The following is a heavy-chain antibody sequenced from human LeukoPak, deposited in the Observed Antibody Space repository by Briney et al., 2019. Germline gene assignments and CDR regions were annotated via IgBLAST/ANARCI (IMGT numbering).Heavy chain of an antibody. Sequence: SETLSLTCTVSGGSIISSAYYWSWIRQPPGKGLEWIGYIYYSGSTYYNPSLKSRVTISLDTSKNQLSLKLSSVTAADTAVYYCVRTEVSSGSEDYWGQGTLVTVSS. V-gene: IGHV4-30-4*08. CDR3: VRTEVSSGSEDY. D-gene: IGHD6-19*01. CDR2: IYYSGST. CDR1: GGSIISSAYY. J-gene: IGHJ4*02.